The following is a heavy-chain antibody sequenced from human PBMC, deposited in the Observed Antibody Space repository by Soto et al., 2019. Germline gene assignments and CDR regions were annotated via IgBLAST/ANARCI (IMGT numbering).Heavy chain of an antibody. CDR1: GDSINYYY. CDR2: IYYPGST. CDR3: ASGRYSYGNEY. Sequence: SETLSLTCTVSGDSINYYYWSWIRQPPGQALEWIGYIYYPGSTNYSPSLKSRLTISLDTSKSQFSLKLSSVTAADTAVYYCASGRYSYGNEYWGQGTLVTVSS. D-gene: IGHD5-18*01. V-gene: IGHV4-59*01. J-gene: IGHJ4*02.